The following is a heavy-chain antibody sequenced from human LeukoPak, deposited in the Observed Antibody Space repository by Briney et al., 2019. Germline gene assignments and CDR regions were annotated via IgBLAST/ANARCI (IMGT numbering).Heavy chain of an antibody. J-gene: IGHJ4*02. D-gene: IGHD3-9*01. CDR1: GFTFSSYS. Sequence: GGSLRLSCAASGFTFSSYSMNWVRQAPGKGLEWVSSISSSSSYIHYADSVKGRFTISRDNAKNSLYLQMNSLRAEDTAVYYCARVEEGGWQLTFDYWGQGTLVTVSS. CDR2: ISSSSSYI. V-gene: IGHV3-21*04. CDR3: ARVEEGGWQLTFDY.